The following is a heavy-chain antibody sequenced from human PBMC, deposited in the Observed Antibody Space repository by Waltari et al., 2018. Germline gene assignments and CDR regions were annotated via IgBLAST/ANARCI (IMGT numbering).Heavy chain of an antibody. V-gene: IGHV4-34*01. D-gene: IGHD1-1*01. Sequence: QVQLHQWGAGLLKPSDTLSLTCAVYSGSFSDYYWAWIRQPPGKGLEWIGEVNHRGNTNFNPSLKSRVTISVDTSKNQFSLKLSSVTAADTAVYYCARGRIRGTSPYYWGQGSLVTVSS. CDR2: VNHRGNT. J-gene: IGHJ4*02. CDR1: SGSFSDYY. CDR3: ARGRIRGTSPYY.